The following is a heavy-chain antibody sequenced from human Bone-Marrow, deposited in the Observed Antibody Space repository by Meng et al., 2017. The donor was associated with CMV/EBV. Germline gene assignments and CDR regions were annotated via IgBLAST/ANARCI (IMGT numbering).Heavy chain of an antibody. CDR3: ARDKKQWLVASRYYGMDV. CDR1: GFTFRSYS. V-gene: IGHV3-21*01. Sequence: GGSLRLSCAASGFTFRSYSMNWVRQAPGKGLEWVSSISSSSSYIYYADSLKGRFTISRDNAKNSLYLQMNSLRAEDTAVYYCARDKKQWLVASRYYGMDVWGQGTTVTVSS. CDR2: ISSSSSYI. J-gene: IGHJ6*02. D-gene: IGHD6-19*01.